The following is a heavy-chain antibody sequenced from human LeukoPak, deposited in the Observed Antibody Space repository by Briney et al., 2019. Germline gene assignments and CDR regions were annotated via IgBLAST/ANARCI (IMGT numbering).Heavy chain of an antibody. CDR1: GGTSSSHA. D-gene: IGHD4-17*01. J-gene: IGHJ4*02. CDR2: IIPIFGTA. V-gene: IGHV1-69*06. CDR3: ARDQEDYGAADY. Sequence: SVKVSCKASGGTSSSHAISWVRQAPGQGLEWMGGIIPIFGTANYAQKFQGRVTITADKSTSTAYMGLSSLRSEDTAVYYCARDQEDYGAADYWGQGTLVTVSS.